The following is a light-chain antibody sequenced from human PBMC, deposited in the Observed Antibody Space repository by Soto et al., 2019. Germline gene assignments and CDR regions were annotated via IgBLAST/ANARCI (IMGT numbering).Light chain of an antibody. J-gene: IGKJ5*01. CDR3: QQYYSTPIT. CDR1: ESVFYSSNNKNY. CDR2: WAS. V-gene: IGKV4-1*01. Sequence: DIVMTQSPDSMAMSLGERATINCKSSESVFYSSNNKNYLAWYQQQPGQPPKLXIDWASTRESGGPDRVSGSGSGTDVTLTISSLQAEDVAVYYCQQYYSTPITFGQGTRLEIK.